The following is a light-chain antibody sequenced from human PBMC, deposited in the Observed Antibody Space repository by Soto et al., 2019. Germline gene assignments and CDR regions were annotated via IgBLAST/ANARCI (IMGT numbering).Light chain of an antibody. Sequence: AIQLTQSPSSLSASEGDRVTITCRASQSISSSLAWYQQKPGKAPKLLIYDASSLEIGVPSRFSGSGSGTHFTFTISSLQPEDIGTYYCQHYDILPLTFGRGTRLEIK. CDR2: DAS. V-gene: IGKV1-13*02. CDR1: QSISSS. J-gene: IGKJ5*01. CDR3: QHYDILPLT.